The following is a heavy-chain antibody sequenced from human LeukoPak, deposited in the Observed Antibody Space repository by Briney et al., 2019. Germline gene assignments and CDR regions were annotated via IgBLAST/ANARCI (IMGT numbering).Heavy chain of an antibody. CDR3: AKDHGYDILTGYYNSGWFDP. Sequence: GGSLRLSCAASGFTFNSYAMNWVRQAPGKGLEWVSALSGSGAGTYHADSVKGRFTISRDNSKNTLYLQMNSLRAEDTAVYYCAKDHGYDILTGYYNSGWFDPWGQGTLVTVSS. J-gene: IGHJ5*02. D-gene: IGHD3-9*01. CDR2: LSGSGAGT. V-gene: IGHV3-23*01. CDR1: GFTFNSYA.